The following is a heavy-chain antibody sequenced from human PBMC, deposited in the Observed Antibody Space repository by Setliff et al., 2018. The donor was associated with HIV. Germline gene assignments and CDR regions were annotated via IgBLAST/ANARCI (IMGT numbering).Heavy chain of an antibody. CDR1: GFTFNNYV. V-gene: IGHV3-23*01. CDR3: AKAPRDGYYYGMDV. J-gene: IGHJ6*04. CDR2: ITGSGDAS. Sequence: PGGSLRLSCAASGFTFNNYVLTWVRQAPGKGLEWVSAITGSGDASSYADSVKGRFTISRDNSKSTVYLQMNSLRVEDTAMYYCAKAPRDGYYYGMDVWGEGTTVTVSS.